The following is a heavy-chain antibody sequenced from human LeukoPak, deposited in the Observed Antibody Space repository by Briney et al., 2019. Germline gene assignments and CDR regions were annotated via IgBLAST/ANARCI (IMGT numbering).Heavy chain of an antibody. V-gene: IGHV3-23*01. CDR3: AKDQYPYYYDSSGYYGVDY. D-gene: IGHD3-22*01. Sequence: GGSLRLSCAASGFTFSSYAMSWVRQAPGKGLEWVSAISGSGGSTYYADSVKGRFTISRDNSKNTLYLQMNSLRAEDTAVYYCAKDQYPYYYDSSGYYGVDYWGQGTLVTVSS. J-gene: IGHJ4*02. CDR2: ISGSGGST. CDR1: GFTFSSYA.